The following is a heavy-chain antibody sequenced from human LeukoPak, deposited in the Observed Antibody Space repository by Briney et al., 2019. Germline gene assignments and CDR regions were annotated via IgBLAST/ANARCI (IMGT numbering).Heavy chain of an antibody. Sequence: GGSLRLSCAASGFTFSSYSMNWVRQAPGKGLEWVSSISSSSSYIYYADSVKGRFTISRDNAKHSLYLQMNSLRAEDTAVYYCARGIAARPGYWGQGTLVTVSS. D-gene: IGHD6-6*01. V-gene: IGHV3-21*01. CDR3: ARGIAARPGY. J-gene: IGHJ4*02. CDR2: ISSSSSYI. CDR1: GFTFSSYS.